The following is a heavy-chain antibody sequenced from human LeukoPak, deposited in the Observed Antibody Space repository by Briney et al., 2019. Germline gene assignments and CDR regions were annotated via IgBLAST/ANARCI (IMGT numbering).Heavy chain of an antibody. CDR1: GGSISTYY. J-gene: IGHJ4*02. CDR3: ARDRYYYGSGSRYWDY. D-gene: IGHD3-10*01. Sequence: SETLSLTCTVSGGSISTYYWTWIRQPPGKGLEWIGYIYYSGSTNYNPSLKSRVTISVDTSKNQLSLKLSSVTAADTAVYYCARDRYYYGSGSRYWDYWGQGTLVTVSS. CDR2: IYYSGST. V-gene: IGHV4-59*01.